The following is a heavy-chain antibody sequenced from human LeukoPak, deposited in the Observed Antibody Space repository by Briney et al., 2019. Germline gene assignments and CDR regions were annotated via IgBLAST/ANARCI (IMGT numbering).Heavy chain of an antibody. CDR1: GFTFSSYA. CDR2: ISGSGGST. Sequence: PGGPLRLSCAASGFTFSSYAMSWVRQSPGKGLEWVSAISGSGGSTYYADSVKGRFTISRDNSKNTLYLQMNSLRAEDTAVYYCAKDRGYSSSWVLFDYWGQGTLVTVSS. V-gene: IGHV3-23*01. CDR3: AKDRGYSSSWVLFDY. J-gene: IGHJ4*02. D-gene: IGHD6-13*01.